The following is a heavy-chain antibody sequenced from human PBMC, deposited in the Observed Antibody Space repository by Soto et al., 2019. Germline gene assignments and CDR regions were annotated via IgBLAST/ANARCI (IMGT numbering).Heavy chain of an antibody. CDR1: GGTFRSYA. CDR3: ARVNPNSSSWYSKAFDY. D-gene: IGHD6-13*01. J-gene: IGHJ4*02. CDR2: IIPIFGTA. V-gene: IGHV1-69*01. Sequence: QVQLVQSGAEVKKPGSSVKVSCKASGGTFRSYAISWVRQAPGQGLEWMGGIIPIFGTANYAQKFQGRVTITADESTSTAYMELSSLRSEDTAVYYCARVNPNSSSWYSKAFDYWGQGTLVTVSS.